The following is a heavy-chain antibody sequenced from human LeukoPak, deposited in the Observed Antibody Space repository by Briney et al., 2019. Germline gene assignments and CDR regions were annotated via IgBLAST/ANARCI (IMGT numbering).Heavy chain of an antibody. CDR3: ARDFTPKQYSYGYYGMDV. CDR1: GGSISSYY. V-gene: IGHV4-59*12. J-gene: IGHJ6*02. D-gene: IGHD5-18*01. CDR2: IYYSGST. Sequence: SETLSLTCTVSGGSISSYYWSWIRQPPGKGLEWIGYIYYSGSTNYNPSLKSRVTISVDTSKNQFSLKLSSVTAADTAVYYCARDFTPKQYSYGYYGMDVWGQGTTVTVSS.